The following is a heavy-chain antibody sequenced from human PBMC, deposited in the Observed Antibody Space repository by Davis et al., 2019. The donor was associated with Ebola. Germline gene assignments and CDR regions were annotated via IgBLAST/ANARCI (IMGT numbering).Heavy chain of an antibody. J-gene: IGHJ4*02. CDR1: GGTFSSHA. D-gene: IGHD3-3*01. Sequence: AASVKVSCKASGGTFSSHAISWVRQAPGQGLEWMGRIIPILGIANYAQKFQGRVTITADKSTSTAYMELSSLRSEDTAVYYCARAETYYDFWSGYDDYWGQGTLVTVSS. V-gene: IGHV1-69*04. CDR2: IIPILGIA. CDR3: ARAETYYDFWSGYDDY.